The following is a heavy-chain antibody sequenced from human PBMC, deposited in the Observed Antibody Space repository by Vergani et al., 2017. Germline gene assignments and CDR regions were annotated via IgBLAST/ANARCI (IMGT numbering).Heavy chain of an antibody. V-gene: IGHV3-21*06. D-gene: IGHD2-8*01. J-gene: IGHJ6*02. CDR2: IGSGGPNI. CDR1: GFTFSDFS. CDR3: ARDCTSGGCPDNYGMDV. Sequence: EVQLVESGGGLVKPGGSLRLSCAASGFTFSDFSMSWVRQAPGKGLEWVAFIGSGGPNINYADSVKGRFIISRDNTNNSLFLQLRSLRAEDAAVYYCARDCTSGGCPDNYGMDVWGQGATVTVSS.